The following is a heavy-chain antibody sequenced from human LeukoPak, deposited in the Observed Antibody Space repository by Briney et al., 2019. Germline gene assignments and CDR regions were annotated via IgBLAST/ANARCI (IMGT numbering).Heavy chain of an antibody. CDR1: AFTFRTYW. J-gene: IGHJ6*02. V-gene: IGHV3-7*05. CDR2: IKPDGSEK. CDR3: TRDASGDTNSGPRMDV. Sequence: GGSLRLSCAASAFTFRTYWMSWVRQAPGKGLEWVAMIKPDGSEKYYVNSVKGLFTISRDNAKNSLYLQMTSLRAEDTAVYYCTRDASGDTNSGPRMDVWGQGTTVTVS. D-gene: IGHD1-26*01.